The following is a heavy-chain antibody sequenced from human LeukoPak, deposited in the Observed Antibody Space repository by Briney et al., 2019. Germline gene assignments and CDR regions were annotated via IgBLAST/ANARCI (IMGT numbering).Heavy chain of an antibody. CDR3: ARRTQQLWFGEPIGPYGMDV. CDR2: IYPGDSDT. J-gene: IGHJ6*02. D-gene: IGHD3-10*01. V-gene: IGHV5-51*01. CDR1: GYSFTSYW. Sequence: GESLKISCKGSGYSFTSYWIGWVRQMPGKGLEWMGIIYPGDSDTRYSPSFQGQVTISADKSISTAYLQWSSLKASDTAMYYCARRTQQLWFGEPIGPYGMDVWGQGTTVTVSS.